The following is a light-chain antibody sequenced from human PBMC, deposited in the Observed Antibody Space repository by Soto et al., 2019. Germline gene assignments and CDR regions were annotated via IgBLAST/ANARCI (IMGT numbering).Light chain of an antibody. CDR2: KAS. CDR1: QSISSW. V-gene: IGKV1-5*03. CDR3: QQYNSYPLT. Sequence: DIQMTQSPSTLSASVGDRVTITCRASQSISSWLAWYPQKPGTAPKLLIYKASSLESAVPSRFSGSGSGTEFTLTSSSLQPDYFAKYYCQQYNSYPLTFGGGTKVEIK. J-gene: IGKJ4*01.